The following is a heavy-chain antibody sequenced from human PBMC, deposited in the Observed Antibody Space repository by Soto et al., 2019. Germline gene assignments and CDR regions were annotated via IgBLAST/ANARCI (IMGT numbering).Heavy chain of an antibody. CDR3: ARSWDIDAFDI. D-gene: IGHD1-26*01. V-gene: IGHV1-3*01. Sequence: QVQLVQSGAEVKKPGASVKVSCKASAYTFTKYTIHWVRQAPGQRLEWMGWINAGNGNTKYSQKFQGRVTITRDTSASTAYMELSSLGSEDAAVYYCARSWDIDAFDIWCQGTMVTVSS. CDR1: AYTFTKYT. J-gene: IGHJ3*02. CDR2: INAGNGNT.